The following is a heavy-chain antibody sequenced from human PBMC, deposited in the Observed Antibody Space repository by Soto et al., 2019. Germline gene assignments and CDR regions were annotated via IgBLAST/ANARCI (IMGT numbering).Heavy chain of an antibody. CDR1: GGTFSSYA. V-gene: IGHV1-69*12. Sequence: QVQLVQSGAEVKKPGSSVKVSCKASGGTFSSYAISWVRQAPGQGLEWMGGIIPIFGTANYAQKFQGRVTITADESPSTAYMERGSLSSEDTAVYYCARDASSGYYWFDPWGQGTLVTVSS. J-gene: IGHJ5*02. CDR3: ARDASSGYYWFDP. D-gene: IGHD3-22*01. CDR2: IIPIFGTA.